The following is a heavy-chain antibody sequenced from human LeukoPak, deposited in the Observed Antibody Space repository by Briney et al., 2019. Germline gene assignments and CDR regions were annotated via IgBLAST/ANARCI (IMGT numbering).Heavy chain of an antibody. CDR2: ITSGGST. Sequence: GGSPRLSCAASGFTFSNYAMNWVRQAPGKGLEWVSVITSGGSTYYADSVKGRFTISRDNSKNTLYLQMNSLRAEDTAVYYCAKRLPVVGDRNRAFDYWGQGTLVTVSS. J-gene: IGHJ4*02. V-gene: IGHV3-23*01. CDR1: GFTFSNYA. CDR3: AKRLPVVGDRNRAFDY. D-gene: IGHD2-21*02.